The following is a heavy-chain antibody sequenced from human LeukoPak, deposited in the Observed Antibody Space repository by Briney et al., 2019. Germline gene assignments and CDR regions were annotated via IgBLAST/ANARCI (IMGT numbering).Heavy chain of an antibody. D-gene: IGHD4-17*01. CDR3: ARDPDYGDHTHAFDI. J-gene: IGHJ3*02. CDR1: GFTFTNYW. Sequence: PGGSLRLSCAASGFTFTNYWMSWVRQAPGKGLELVANIKQDRSEKYYVDSVKGRFTISRDNAKNSLYLQMNSLRAEDTAVYYCARDPDYGDHTHAFDIWGQGTMVTVSS. CDR2: IKQDRSEK. V-gene: IGHV3-7*01.